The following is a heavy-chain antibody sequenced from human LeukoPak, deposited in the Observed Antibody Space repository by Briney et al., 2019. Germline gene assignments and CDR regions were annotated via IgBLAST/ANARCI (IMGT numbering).Heavy chain of an antibody. J-gene: IGHJ3*02. Sequence: SQILSLTCTVSGGSISSGSYYWGWIRQPPGKGLEWIGEINHSGSTNYNPSLKSRVTISVDTSKNQFSLKLSSVTAADTAVYYCARGRWLLWFGELLSPKGGAFDIWGQGTMVTVSS. CDR1: GGSISSGSYY. V-gene: IGHV4-39*07. CDR3: ARGRWLLWFGELLSPKGGAFDI. CDR2: INHSGST. D-gene: IGHD3-10*01.